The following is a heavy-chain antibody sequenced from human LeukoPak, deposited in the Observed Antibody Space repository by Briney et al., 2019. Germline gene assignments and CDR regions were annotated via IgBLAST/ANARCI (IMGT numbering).Heavy chain of an antibody. J-gene: IGHJ5*02. V-gene: IGHV3-48*03. CDR1: GFTFSSYG. CDR3: ARSSSLNWFDP. Sequence: GGSLRLSCAASGFTFSSYGMNWVRQAPGKGLEWISYISSSGTNIYYADSVKGRFTISRDDAKNSLSLQMSSLRAEDTVVYYCARSSSLNWFDPWGQGTLVTVSS. D-gene: IGHD6-13*01. CDR2: ISSSGTNI.